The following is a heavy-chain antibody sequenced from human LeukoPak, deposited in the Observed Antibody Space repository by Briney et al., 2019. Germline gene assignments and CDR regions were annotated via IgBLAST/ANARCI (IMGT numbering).Heavy chain of an antibody. CDR2: INPISGVA. Sequence: ASVKVSCKTSGYNFNGFYMHWVRQAPGQGLEWMGWINPISGVAIYAQKFQGRVTMTRDTSISTAYMELINLRSDDTAIYYCARDIAAGTPRAFDIWGQGAMVTVS. CDR3: ARDIAAGTPRAFDI. V-gene: IGHV1-2*02. CDR1: GYNFNGFY. J-gene: IGHJ3*02. D-gene: IGHD6-25*01.